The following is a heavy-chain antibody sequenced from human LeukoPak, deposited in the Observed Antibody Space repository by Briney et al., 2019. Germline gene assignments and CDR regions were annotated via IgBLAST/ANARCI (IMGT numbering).Heavy chain of an antibody. V-gene: IGHV4-30-2*05. CDR3: ARQQIRRSGGGYYYGMDV. J-gene: IGHJ6*04. CDR1: GGSISSGGYS. D-gene: IGHD3-10*01. Sequence: SETLSLTCAVSGGSISSGGYSWSWIRQPPGTGLEWIGYIYHSGSTYYNPSLKSRVTISVDTSKNQFSLKLSSVSAADTAVYYCARQQIRRSGGGYYYGMDVWGKGTTVTVPS. CDR2: IYHSGST.